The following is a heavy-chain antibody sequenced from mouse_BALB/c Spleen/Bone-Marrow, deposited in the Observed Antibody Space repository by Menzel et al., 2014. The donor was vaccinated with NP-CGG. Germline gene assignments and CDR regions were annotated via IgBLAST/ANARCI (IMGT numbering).Heavy chain of an antibody. V-gene: IGHV1S81*02. CDR1: GYTFTSYY. CDR3: TRPYYGYVGYAY. J-gene: IGHJ3*01. CDR2: INPSNGGI. Sequence: VNLVESGAELVKPGASVKLSCKASGYTFTSYYMYWVKQRPGQGLEWIGEINPSNGGINFNEKFKSKATLTVDKSSSTAYMQLSSLTFEDSAIYYCTRPYYGYVGYAYWGQGTQVTVSA. D-gene: IGHD1-2*01.